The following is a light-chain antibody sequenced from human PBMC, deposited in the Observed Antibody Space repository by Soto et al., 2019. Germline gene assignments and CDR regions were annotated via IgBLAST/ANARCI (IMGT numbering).Light chain of an antibody. CDR1: QSISSW. CDR3: QQYNDNWT. J-gene: IGKJ1*01. Sequence: DIQMTQSPSTLSASVGDGVTITCRASQSISSWLAWYQQKPGQAPKLLIYKASTLQSGVPSRFSGSGSGTEFTLAISSLQPDDSATYYCQQYNDNWTFGQGTKVEIK. CDR2: KAS. V-gene: IGKV1-5*03.